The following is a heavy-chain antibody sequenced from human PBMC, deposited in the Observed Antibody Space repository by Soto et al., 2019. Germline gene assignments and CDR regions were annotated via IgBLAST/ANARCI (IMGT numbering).Heavy chain of an antibody. V-gene: IGHV1-18*01. Sequence: ASGKVSCKASGYTFTNYGISWVRQAPRQGIEWMGWISPYNANTKYSQTFQGRVTLTRDTSASTAYIELSSLRSEVTAVYYCTRDRYIATRSKAFGYCGQATLVTAS. J-gene: IGHJ4*02. CDR3: TRDRYIATRSKAFGY. CDR1: GYTFTNYG. D-gene: IGHD6-6*01. CDR2: ISPYNANT.